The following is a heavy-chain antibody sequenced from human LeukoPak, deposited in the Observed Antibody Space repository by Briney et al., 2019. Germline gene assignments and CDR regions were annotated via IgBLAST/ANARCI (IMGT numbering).Heavy chain of an antibody. CDR3: ARGGGNYYMDV. CDR2: IYYSGST. Sequence: RPSETLSLTCTVSGGSISSYYWSWIRQPPGKGLEWIGYIYYSGSTNYNPSLKSRVTISVDTSKNQFSLKLSSVTAADTAVYYCARGGGNYYMDVWGNGTTVTVSS. V-gene: IGHV4-59*12. J-gene: IGHJ6*03. D-gene: IGHD3-10*01. CDR1: GGSISSYY.